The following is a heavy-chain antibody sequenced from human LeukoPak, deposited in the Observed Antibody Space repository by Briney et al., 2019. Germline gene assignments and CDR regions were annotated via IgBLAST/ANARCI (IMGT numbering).Heavy chain of an antibody. Sequence: ASVKVSCKASGYTFTSYYLRWVRQAPGQGLEWMGLINPSGSSTSNTQKFQGRVTMTRDTSTSTVYMELSSLRSEDTAMYYCARGYCYNSNCFGSFDFWGQGTLVTVSS. CDR2: INPSGSST. V-gene: IGHV1-46*01. D-gene: IGHD2-2*01. CDR1: GYTFTSYY. CDR3: ARGYCYNSNCFGSFDF. J-gene: IGHJ4*02.